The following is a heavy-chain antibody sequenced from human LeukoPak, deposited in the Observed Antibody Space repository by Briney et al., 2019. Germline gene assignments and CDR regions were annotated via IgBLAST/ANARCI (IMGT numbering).Heavy chain of an antibody. J-gene: IGHJ5*02. CDR2: INSSSSYN. Sequence: WGSLRLSCAASGFTFSSYSMNWVRQAPGKGLEWVSSINSSSSYNYYADSVRGRFTISTDNDKNSLYLQMNSMRAADTAVYYCARESAYDYNNYVSWFDAGGQGTLVTVSS. V-gene: IGHV3-21*01. CDR3: ARESAYDYNNYVSWFDA. D-gene: IGHD4-11*01. CDR1: GFTFSSYS.